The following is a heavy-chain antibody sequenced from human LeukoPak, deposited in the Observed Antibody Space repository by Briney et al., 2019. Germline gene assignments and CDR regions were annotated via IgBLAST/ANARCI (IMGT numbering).Heavy chain of an antibody. V-gene: IGHV4-34*01. CDR2: INHSGST. J-gene: IGHJ4*02. CDR3: ARNLYFWTPAGYYFDY. CDR1: GGSFSGYY. D-gene: IGHD3/OR15-3a*01. Sequence: SETLSLTCAVYGGSFSGYYWSWIRQPPGKGLEWIGEINHSGSTNYNPSLKSRVTISVDTSKNQFSLKLSSVTAADTAVYYCARNLYFWTPAGYYFDYWGQGTLVTVSS.